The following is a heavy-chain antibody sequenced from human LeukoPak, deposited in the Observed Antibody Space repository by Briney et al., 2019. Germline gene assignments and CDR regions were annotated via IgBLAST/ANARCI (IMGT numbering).Heavy chain of an antibody. CDR2: MNPNSGNT. V-gene: IGHV1-8*02. CDR1: GYTFTGYY. CDR3: ARADGTYDAFDI. Sequence: ASVKVSCKASGYTFTGYYMHWVRQAPGQGLEWMGWMNPNSGNTGYAQKFQGRVTMTRNTSISTAYMELSSLRSEDTAVYYCARADGTYDAFDIWGQGTMVTVSS. D-gene: IGHD1-1*01. J-gene: IGHJ3*02.